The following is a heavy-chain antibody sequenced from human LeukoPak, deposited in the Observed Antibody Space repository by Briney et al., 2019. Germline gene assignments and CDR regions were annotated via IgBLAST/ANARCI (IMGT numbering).Heavy chain of an antibody. CDR3: ARDAGYGYDRFDY. D-gene: IGHD5-18*01. CDR1: GFTFSSYW. CDR2: ISSSGSTI. J-gene: IGHJ4*02. Sequence: GGSLRLSCAASGFTFSSYWMSWVRQAPGKGLEWVSYISSSGSTIYYADSVKGRLTISRDNAKNSLYLQMNSLRVEDTAVYYCARDAGYGYDRFDYWGQGTQVTVSS. V-gene: IGHV3-48*04.